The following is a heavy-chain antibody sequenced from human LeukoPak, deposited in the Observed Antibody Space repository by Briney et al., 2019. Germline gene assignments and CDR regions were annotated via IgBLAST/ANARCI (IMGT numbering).Heavy chain of an antibody. CDR1: GFTFSSYA. Sequence: PGGSLRLSCAASGFTFSSYAMSWVRRPPGKGLEWVSGFSGSGGATYYAASVKGRFTISRDNSKNTLYLQMNSLRVEDTAVYYCAPPWIFDYWAQGTVVPVSS. V-gene: IGHV3-23*01. CDR3: APPWIFDY. CDR2: FSGSGGAT. D-gene: IGHD2-2*03. J-gene: IGHJ4*02.